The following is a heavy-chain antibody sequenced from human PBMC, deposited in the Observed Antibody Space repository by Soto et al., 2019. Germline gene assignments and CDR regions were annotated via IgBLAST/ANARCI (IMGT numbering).Heavy chain of an antibody. Sequence: GGSLRLSCAASGFTFSSYAMSWVRQAPGKGLEWVSAISGSGGSTYYADSVKGRFTISRDNSKNTLYLQMNSLRAEDTAVYYCAKDIPDIVVVVAAAFDYWGQGTLVTVSS. CDR2: ISGSGGST. D-gene: IGHD2-15*01. J-gene: IGHJ4*02. CDR1: GFTFSSYA. V-gene: IGHV3-23*01. CDR3: AKDIPDIVVVVAAAFDY.